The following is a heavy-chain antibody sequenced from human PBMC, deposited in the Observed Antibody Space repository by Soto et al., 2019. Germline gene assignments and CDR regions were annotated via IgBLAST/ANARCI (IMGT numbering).Heavy chain of an antibody. CDR2: IKQDGSEK. CDR1: GFTFSSYW. CDR3: ARGYCSGGSCGAFDI. V-gene: IGHV3-7*01. D-gene: IGHD2-15*01. Sequence: GGSLRLSCAASGFTFSSYWMSWVRQAPGKGLEWVANIKQDGSEKYYVDSVKGRFTISRDNAKNSLYLQMNSLRAEDTAVYYCARGYCSGGSCGAFDIWGQGTMVTVSS. J-gene: IGHJ3*02.